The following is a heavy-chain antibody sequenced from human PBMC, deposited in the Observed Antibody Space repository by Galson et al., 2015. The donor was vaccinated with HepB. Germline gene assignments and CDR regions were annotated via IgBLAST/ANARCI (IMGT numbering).Heavy chain of an antibody. Sequence: SLRLSCAASGFTFSSYAMHWVRQAPGKGLEWVAVISYDGSNKYYADSVKGRFTISRDNSKNTLYLQMNSLRAEDTAVYYCAREGYDIEGGMDVWGQGTTVTVSS. CDR3: AREGYDIEGGMDV. J-gene: IGHJ6*02. D-gene: IGHD3-9*01. CDR1: GFTFSSYA. V-gene: IGHV3-30-3*01. CDR2: ISYDGSNK.